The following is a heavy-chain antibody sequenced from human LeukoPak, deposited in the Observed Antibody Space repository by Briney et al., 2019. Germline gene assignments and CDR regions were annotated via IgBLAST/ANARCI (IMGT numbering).Heavy chain of an antibody. J-gene: IGHJ4*02. CDR2: RSCEGSNK. V-gene: IGHV3-30-3*01. Sequence: GGALRLSCAASGFTFSSYSMHWVRQAPGKGLEWVAVRSCEGSNKYYADAVKGRFTTSRGNSKNTLYLQMDSLRAEDTALYYCARDLLTYNWNDYFDYWGQGTLVTVSS. CDR3: ARDLLTYNWNDYFDY. D-gene: IGHD1-20*01. CDR1: GFTFSSYS.